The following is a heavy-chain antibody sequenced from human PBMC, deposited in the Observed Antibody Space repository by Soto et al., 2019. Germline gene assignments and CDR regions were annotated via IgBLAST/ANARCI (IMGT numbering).Heavy chain of an antibody. Sequence: ASVKVSCKASGYTFTSYGISWVRQAPGQGLEWMGWISAYSGNTNYAQKLQGRVTMTTDTSTSTAYMDLRSLRSDDTAVYYCAGKNDYGDFDYWGQGTLVTVSS. V-gene: IGHV1-18*01. CDR2: ISAYSGNT. CDR3: AGKNDYGDFDY. CDR1: GYTFTSYG. J-gene: IGHJ4*02. D-gene: IGHD4-17*01.